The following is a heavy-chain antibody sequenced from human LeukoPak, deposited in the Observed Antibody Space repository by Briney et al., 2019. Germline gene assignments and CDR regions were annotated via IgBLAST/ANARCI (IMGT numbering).Heavy chain of an antibody. CDR1: GGSFSGYY. Sequence: SETLSLTCAVYGGSFSGYYWSWIRQPPGKGLEWIGEINHSGSTNYNPSLKSRVTISVDTSKNQFSLKLSSVTAADTAVYYCAIRRGMFSTPWDHWGQGTLVTVSS. CDR2: INHSGST. J-gene: IGHJ4*02. CDR3: AIRRGMFSTPWDH. D-gene: IGHD2/OR15-2a*01. V-gene: IGHV4-34*01.